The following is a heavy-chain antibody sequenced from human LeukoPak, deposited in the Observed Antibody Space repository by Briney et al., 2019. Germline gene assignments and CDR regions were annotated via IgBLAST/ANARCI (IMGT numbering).Heavy chain of an antibody. Sequence: GASVKVSCKASGYTFTGYYMHWVRQAPGQGLEWMGWINPNSGGTNYAQKFQGRVTMTRDTSISTAYMELSRLRSDDTAVYYCARVGRYPEGPRPYFDYWGQGTLVTVSS. CDR2: INPNSGGT. D-gene: IGHD3-9*01. CDR1: GYTFTGYY. J-gene: IGHJ4*02. V-gene: IGHV1-2*02. CDR3: ARVGRYPEGPRPYFDY.